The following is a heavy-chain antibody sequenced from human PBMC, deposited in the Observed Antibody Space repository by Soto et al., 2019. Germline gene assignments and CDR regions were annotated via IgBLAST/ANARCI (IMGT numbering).Heavy chain of an antibody. CDR2: IYTSGST. V-gene: IGHV4-4*07. J-gene: IGHJ5*02. Sequence: PSETLSLTCTVTGGSISSYYWSWIRQPAGKGLEWVGRIYTSGSTNYNPSLKSRVTMSVDTSKNQFSLKLSSVTAADTAVYYCARDWRLNGTFDPSGKGTLVTVS. D-gene: IGHD1-20*01. CDR1: GGSISSYY. CDR3: ARDWRLNGTFDP.